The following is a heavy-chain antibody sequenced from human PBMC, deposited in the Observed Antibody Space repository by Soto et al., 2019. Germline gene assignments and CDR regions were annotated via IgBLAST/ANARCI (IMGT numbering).Heavy chain of an antibody. CDR3: TRENIENSDGLYDAFDI. D-gene: IGHD5-18*01. CDR1: GYTFTDYY. J-gene: IGHJ3*02. Sequence: GASVKLSCKTSGYTFTDYYTHWVRQAPGQGLEWMGWMNPKSGGAYFAQKFQGRVTLTRDTSIGTAYIEVNSLTSGDTAVYFCTRENIENSDGLYDAFDIWGQGTTVTVSS. V-gene: IGHV1-2*02. CDR2: MNPKSGGA.